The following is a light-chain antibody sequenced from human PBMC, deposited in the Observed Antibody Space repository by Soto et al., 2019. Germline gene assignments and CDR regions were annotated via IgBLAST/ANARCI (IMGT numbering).Light chain of an antibody. V-gene: IGKV1-33*01. CDR3: QQDDNVPLT. CDR1: RDLHEY. Sequence: DIQMTKSPSSLSASVGDRVTITCQASRDLHEYLNWYQQKPGKAPKLLSYDASNLEKWVPSRFSGSGSGTDFAFTISSLQPEDIGPFYCQQDDNVPLTFCPGTQVDIK. J-gene: IGKJ3*01. CDR2: DAS.